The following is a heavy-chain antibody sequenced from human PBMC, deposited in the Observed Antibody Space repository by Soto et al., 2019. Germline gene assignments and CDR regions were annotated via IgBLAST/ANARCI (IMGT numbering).Heavy chain of an antibody. J-gene: IGHJ5*02. CDR2: ISANGNT. CDR3: ARHIRANKWLDP. V-gene: IGHV1-18*01. Sequence: ASVKVSCKASGYTFTSYGISWVRQAPGQGLEWMGWISANGNTNYAQKFQGRVTMTTDTSTSTAYMEVRSLKSDDTAVYYCARHIRANKWLDPWGQGTRVTVS. CDR1: GYTFTSYG.